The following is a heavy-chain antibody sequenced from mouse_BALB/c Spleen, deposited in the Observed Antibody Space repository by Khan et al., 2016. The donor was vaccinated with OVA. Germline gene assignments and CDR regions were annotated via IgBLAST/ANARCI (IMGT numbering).Heavy chain of an antibody. V-gene: IGHV2-6-1*01. Sequence: VQLQESGPGLVAPSQSLSITCTISGFSLTNYGVHWVRQPPGKGLEWLVVIWSDGSTTYNSALKSRLTINKDNSKSQVFLKMNRLQTEDTAMYCCARQPYYHYNVMDYWGQGTSVTVSS. D-gene: IGHD2-10*01. J-gene: IGHJ4*01. CDR1: GFSLTNYG. CDR3: ARQPYYHYNVMDY. CDR2: IWSDGST.